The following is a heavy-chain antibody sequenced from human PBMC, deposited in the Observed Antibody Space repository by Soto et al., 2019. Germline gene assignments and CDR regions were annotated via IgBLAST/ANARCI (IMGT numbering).Heavy chain of an antibody. D-gene: IGHD2-2*01. Sequence: SVEVSCKASGGTFSSYAISWVRQAPGQGLEWMGGIIPIFGTANYAQKFQGRVTITADESTSTAYMELSSLRSEDTAVYYCARDRGQLLRRREYYYGMDVWGQGTTVTVSS. CDR1: GGTFSSYA. CDR2: IIPIFGTA. V-gene: IGHV1-69*13. J-gene: IGHJ6*02. CDR3: ARDRGQLLRRREYYYGMDV.